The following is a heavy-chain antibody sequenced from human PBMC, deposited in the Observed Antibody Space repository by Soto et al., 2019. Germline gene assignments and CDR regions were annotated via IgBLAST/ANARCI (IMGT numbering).Heavy chain of an antibody. CDR2: IYYSGGT. CDR3: AQRNDNWFDP. J-gene: IGHJ5*02. Sequence: PTCTVSGGSLSRGDFYWGWVPPPPGEGLGWVGYIYYSGGTHYNPAPKSRVTISVDTSKNQFSLKMSSVTAADTARYYCAQRNDNWFDPWGQGTLVTVSS. D-gene: IGHD1-1*01. V-gene: IGHV4-30-4*01. CDR1: GGSLSRGDFY.